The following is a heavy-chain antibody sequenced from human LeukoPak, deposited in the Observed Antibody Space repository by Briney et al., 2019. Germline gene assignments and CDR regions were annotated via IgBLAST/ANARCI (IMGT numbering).Heavy chain of an antibody. CDR3: ARHLHSSGYFHFDY. CDR2: IYPGDSDT. V-gene: IGHV5-51*01. CDR1: GYRFTNYW. Sequence: GESLKISCRGSGYRFTNYWIGWVRQMPGKGLEWVGIIYPGDSDTRYNPSFQGQVTISADKSTSTAYLQWSSLRASDTAHYYCARHLHSSGYFHFDYWGQGTLVTVSS. D-gene: IGHD6-19*01. J-gene: IGHJ4*02.